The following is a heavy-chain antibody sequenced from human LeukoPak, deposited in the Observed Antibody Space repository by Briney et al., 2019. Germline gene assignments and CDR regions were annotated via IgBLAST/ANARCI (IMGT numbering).Heavy chain of an antibody. CDR2: INAGNHNT. J-gene: IGHJ4*02. D-gene: IGHD6-13*01. CDR1: GYTFTSYA. Sequence: ASVKVSCKASGYTFTSYAMHWVRQAPGQRLEWMGWINAGNHNTKYSQKFQGRVTITRDTSASTAYMELSSLRSEDTAVYYCASTGYSSSWYGVFDYWGQGILVTVSS. V-gene: IGHV1-3*01. CDR3: ASTGYSSSWYGVFDY.